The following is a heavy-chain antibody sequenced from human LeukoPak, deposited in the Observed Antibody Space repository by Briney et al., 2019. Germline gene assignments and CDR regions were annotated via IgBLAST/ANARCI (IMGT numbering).Heavy chain of an antibody. CDR1: GFTFSSYS. Sequence: GGSLRLSCAASGFTFSSYSMNWVRQAPGKGLKWVSSISSSSSYIYYADSVKGRFTISRDNAKNSLYLQMNSLRAEDTAVYYCAREVGIGYFDYWGQGTLVTVSS. D-gene: IGHD2-21*01. CDR2: ISSSSSYI. CDR3: AREVGIGYFDY. V-gene: IGHV3-21*01. J-gene: IGHJ4*02.